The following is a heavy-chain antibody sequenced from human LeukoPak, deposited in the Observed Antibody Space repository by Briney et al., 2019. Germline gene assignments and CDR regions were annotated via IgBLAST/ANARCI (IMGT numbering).Heavy chain of an antibody. D-gene: IGHD6-19*01. CDR3: ARDRSSGCFDY. Sequence: SVKVSCKASGGTFISYAISWVGQAPGKGLEWMGGIIPIFGTANYAQKFQGRVTITADESTSTAYMELSSLRSEDTAVYYCARDRSSGCFDYWGQATLVTVSS. V-gene: IGHV1-69*13. CDR1: GGTFISYA. CDR2: IIPIFGTA. J-gene: IGHJ4*02.